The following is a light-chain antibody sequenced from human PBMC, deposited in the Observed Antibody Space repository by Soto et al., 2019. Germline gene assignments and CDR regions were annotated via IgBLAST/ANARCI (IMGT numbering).Light chain of an antibody. CDR1: QSVSSY. CDR2: DAS. Sequence: EIVLTQSPATLSLSPGERATLSCRASQSVSSYLAWYQQKPGQAPRLLIYDASSRATGIPDKFSGSGSGTDFTLTISRLAPEDFAVYYCQQYGSAPITFGQGTRLEIK. V-gene: IGKV3-20*01. J-gene: IGKJ5*01. CDR3: QQYGSAPIT.